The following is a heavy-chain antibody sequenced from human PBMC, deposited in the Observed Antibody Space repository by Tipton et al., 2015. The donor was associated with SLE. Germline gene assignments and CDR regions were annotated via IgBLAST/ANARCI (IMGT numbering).Heavy chain of an antibody. D-gene: IGHD2-8*01. CDR3: ARHGPNGYYFDY. CDR2: INHSGST. V-gene: IGHV4-34*01. CDR1: GGSISSFH. J-gene: IGHJ4*02. Sequence: TLSLTCTVSGGSISSFHWNWIRQPPGKGLEWIGEINHSGSTKYKPSLKSRVTISEDTSKKQFSLKLSSVTAADTAVYYCARHGPNGYYFDYWGQGTLVTVSS.